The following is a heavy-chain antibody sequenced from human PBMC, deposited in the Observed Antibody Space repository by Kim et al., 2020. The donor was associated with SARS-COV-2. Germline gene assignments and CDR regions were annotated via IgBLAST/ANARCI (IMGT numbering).Heavy chain of an antibody. CDR2: ISYDGSNK. V-gene: IGHV3-30*18. CDR3: AKDGPWVQLVNYGMDV. D-gene: IGHD5-18*01. CDR1: GFTFSSYG. Sequence: GGSLRLSCAASGFTFSSYGMHWVRQAPGKGLEWVAVISYDGSNKYYADSVKGRFTISRDNSKNTLYLQMNSLRAEDTAVYYCAKDGPWVQLVNYGMDVWGQGTTVTVSS. J-gene: IGHJ6*02.